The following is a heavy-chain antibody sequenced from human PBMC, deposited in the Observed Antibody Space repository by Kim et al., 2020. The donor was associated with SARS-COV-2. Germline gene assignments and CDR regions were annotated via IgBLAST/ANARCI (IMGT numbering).Heavy chain of an antibody. J-gene: IGHJ4*02. CDR2: INKHGSEK. CDR1: GFTFSNYW. Sequence: GGSLRLSCAASGFTFSNYWMNWVRQAPGKGPEWVANINKHGSEKYYVDSVKGRFTISRDNAKNSLYLQMDSLRAEDTALYYCVRGDPAYWGQGALVTVSS. CDR3: VRGDPAY. V-gene: IGHV3-7*03. D-gene: IGHD2-2*01.